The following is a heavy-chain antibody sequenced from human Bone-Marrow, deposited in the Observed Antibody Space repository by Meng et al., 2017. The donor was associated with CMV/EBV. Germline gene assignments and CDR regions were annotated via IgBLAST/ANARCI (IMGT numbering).Heavy chain of an antibody. CDR1: GGSISSSSYY. CDR2: IYYSGST. V-gene: IGHV4-39*07. Sequence: QLPLQESGPGLVKPSETLSLTCTVSGGSISSSSYYWGWIRQPPGKGLEWIGSIYYSGSTYYNPSLKSRVTISVDTSKNQFSLKLSSVTAADTAVYYCARVKKGMAMFDYWGQGTLVTVSS. CDR3: ARVKKGMAMFDY. D-gene: IGHD6-13*01. J-gene: IGHJ4*02.